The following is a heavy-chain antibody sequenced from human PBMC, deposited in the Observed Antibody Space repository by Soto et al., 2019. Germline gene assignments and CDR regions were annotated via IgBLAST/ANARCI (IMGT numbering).Heavy chain of an antibody. CDR3: AKLNSRTVLKGNGFDP. D-gene: IGHD3-9*01. J-gene: IGHJ5*02. V-gene: IGHV3-23*01. Sequence: HPGGSLRLSCAASGFSFINYAMAWVRQAPGKGLEWVSGISNSGNSKYYADSVKGRFTISRDNSKNTLYLQMNSLGAEDTALYYCAKLNSRTVLKGNGFDPWGEGTLVTVSS. CDR2: ISNSGNSK. CDR1: GFSFINYA.